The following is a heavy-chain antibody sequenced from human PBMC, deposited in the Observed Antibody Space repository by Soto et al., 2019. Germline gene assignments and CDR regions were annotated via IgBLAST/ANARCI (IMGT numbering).Heavy chain of an antibody. Sequence: SVKVSCKASGGTFSNYAVSWVRQAPGQGLGWMGGIIPLFGTTNYAENFQGRVTIAVDESTSTAYMQLSSLTSQDTAVYYCARTPFAIASAGTYYFDYWAQGTLVTVSS. CDR2: IIPLFGTT. J-gene: IGHJ4*02. V-gene: IGHV1-69*13. CDR1: GGTFSNYA. D-gene: IGHD3-3*02. CDR3: ARTPFAIASAGTYYFDY.